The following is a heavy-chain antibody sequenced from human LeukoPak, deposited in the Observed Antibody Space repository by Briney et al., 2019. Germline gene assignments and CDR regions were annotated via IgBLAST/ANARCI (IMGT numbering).Heavy chain of an antibody. CDR1: GFTFSSYA. CDR2: ISGSGGST. CDR3: ARDRCSGGSCYEGPDAFDI. D-gene: IGHD2-15*01. Sequence: GGSLRLSCAASGFTFSSYAMSWVRQAPGKGLEWVSAISGSGGSTYYADSVKGRFTISRDNSKNTLYLQMNSLRAEDTAVYYCARDRCSGGSCYEGPDAFDIWGQGTMVTVSS. V-gene: IGHV3-23*01. J-gene: IGHJ3*02.